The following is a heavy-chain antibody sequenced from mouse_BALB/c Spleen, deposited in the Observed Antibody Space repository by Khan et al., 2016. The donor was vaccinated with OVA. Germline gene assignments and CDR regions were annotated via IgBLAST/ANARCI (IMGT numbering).Heavy chain of an antibody. D-gene: IGHD2-4*01. CDR1: GFSLNNYS. CDR2: IWSAGST. J-gene: IGHJ3*01. CDR3: ARRGYDYGRGALFAY. V-gene: IGHV2-2*02. Sequence: QVQLKESGPGLVQPSQSLSITCTVSGFSLNNYSVHWVRQSPGKGLEWLGVIWSAGSTDYNAGFISRLTISTDNSRSQVFFKMNSLQQNGRAIYYGARRGYDYGRGALFAYWGQGTLVTVSA.